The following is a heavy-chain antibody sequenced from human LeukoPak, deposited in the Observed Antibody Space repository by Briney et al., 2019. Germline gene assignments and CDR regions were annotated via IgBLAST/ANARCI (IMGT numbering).Heavy chain of an antibody. D-gene: IGHD6-13*01. CDR2: IKQDGSEQ. Sequence: AGGSLRLSCAASGFTFTKNWMNWVRQAPGKSLEWVANIKQDGSEQYYVDSVKGRFTISRDNAKNSLYLQMNSLRAEDTAVYYCARDRRNGSSWYSDYWGQGTLVTVSS. CDR3: ARDRRNGSSWYSDY. J-gene: IGHJ4*02. V-gene: IGHV3-7*01. CDR1: GFTFTKNW.